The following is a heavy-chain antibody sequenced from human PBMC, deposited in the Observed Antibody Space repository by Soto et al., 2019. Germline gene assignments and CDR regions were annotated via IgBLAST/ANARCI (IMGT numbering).Heavy chain of an antibody. CDR2: INPGGGTT. CDR1: RYTFTTYY. V-gene: IGHV1-46*01. J-gene: IGHJ4*02. D-gene: IGHD4-17*01. Sequence: QVQLVQSGAEVKKPGASVKVSCKAARYTFTTYYIHWVRQAPTQGLEWMGVINPGGGTTTYAQKFQGRLSMTRETSTNTAYMELTSLTSADTAVYYCARDLYQLSSEGTTVATVGRHWGKGTLVTVSS. CDR3: ARDLYQLSSEGTTVATVGRH.